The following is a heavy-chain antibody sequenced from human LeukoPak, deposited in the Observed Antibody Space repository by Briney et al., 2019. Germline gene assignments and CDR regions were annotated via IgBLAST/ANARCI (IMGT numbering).Heavy chain of an antibody. CDR1: GYSFTGNY. V-gene: IGHV1-2*02. CDR3: ARVGYCSRGVCYDYDY. D-gene: IGHD2-8*01. CDR2: INPNTGGT. Sequence: GASVKVSCKASGYSFTGNYMHWVRQAPGQGFEWMGWINPNTGGTNYAQKFKGRVLMTRDTSISTAYLELSSLKSDDTAVYYCARVGYCSRGVCYDYDYWGQGTQVTVSS. J-gene: IGHJ4*02.